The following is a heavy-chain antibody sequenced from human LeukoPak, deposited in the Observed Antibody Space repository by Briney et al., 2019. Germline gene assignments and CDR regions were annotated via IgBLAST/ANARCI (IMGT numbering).Heavy chain of an antibody. CDR1: GFTFSSYW. V-gene: IGHV3-7*01. Sequence: PGGSLRLSCAASGFTFSSYWMSWVRQAPGKGLEWVANIKQDGSEKYYVDSVKGRFTISRDNAKNSLYLQMNSLRAEDTAVYYCARVEDTMIFGGEYFDYWGQGTLVTVSS. D-gene: IGHD3-22*01. J-gene: IGHJ4*02. CDR2: IKQDGSEK. CDR3: ARVEDTMIFGGEYFDY.